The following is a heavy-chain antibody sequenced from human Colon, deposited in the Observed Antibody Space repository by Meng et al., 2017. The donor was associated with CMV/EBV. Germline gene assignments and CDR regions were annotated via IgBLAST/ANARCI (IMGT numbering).Heavy chain of an antibody. CDR1: GFPFGDYA. D-gene: IGHD1-26*01. Sequence: SGFPFGDYAMSWVRQSPGKGLEWVSGIFGNALSTYYADSVKGRFTISRDNSKNTLYLQMNNLRAEDTAIYFCAKGGPLRNYYASLDYWGQGTLVTVSS. V-gene: IGHV3-23*01. CDR3: AKGGPLRNYYASLDY. CDR2: IFGNALST. J-gene: IGHJ4*02.